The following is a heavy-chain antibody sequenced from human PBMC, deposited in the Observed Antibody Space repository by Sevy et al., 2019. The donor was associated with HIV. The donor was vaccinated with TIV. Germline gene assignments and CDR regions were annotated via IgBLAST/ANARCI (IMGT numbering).Heavy chain of an antibody. CDR1: GFTFSSYA. CDR2: ISYDGSNK. J-gene: IGHJ6*02. V-gene: IGHV3-30*04. CDR3: ARDHVKDGDLGDYYYFAMDV. Sequence: GGSLRLSCAASGFTFSSYAMHWVRQAPGKGLEWVAVISYDGSNKYYADSVKGRFTISRDNAKNSLYLQMNSLRAEDTAVYYCARDHVKDGDLGDYYYFAMDVWGQGTSVTVSS. D-gene: IGHD4-17*01.